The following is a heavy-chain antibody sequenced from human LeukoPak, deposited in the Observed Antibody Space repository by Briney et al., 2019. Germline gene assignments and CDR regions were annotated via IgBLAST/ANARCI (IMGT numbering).Heavy chain of an antibody. CDR3: ARDRPGCCGGSWYFDY. Sequence: GASVKVSCKASGYTFTSYGISWVRQAPGQGLEWMGWISAYNGNTNYAQKLQGRVTMTTDTSTSTAYMELRSLRSDDTAVYYCARDRPGCCGGSWYFDYWGQGTLVNVSS. J-gene: IGHJ4*02. V-gene: IGHV1-18*01. D-gene: IGHD2-15*01. CDR1: GYTFTSYG. CDR2: ISAYNGNT.